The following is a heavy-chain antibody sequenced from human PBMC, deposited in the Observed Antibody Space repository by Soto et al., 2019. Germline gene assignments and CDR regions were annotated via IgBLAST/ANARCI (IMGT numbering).Heavy chain of an antibody. CDR3: SRSLID. CDR2: INQDASEK. V-gene: IGHV3-7*04. J-gene: IGHJ4*02. Sequence: EVQLVESGGGLVQPGGSLRLSCAASGFTFSTSWMDWVRQAPGKGLEWVANINQDASEKYYVDSVGCRFTVSRDNAKNSVYLQMSCLIAEDTVVYFWSRSLIDWGQGTLVTVSS. CDR1: GFTFSTSW.